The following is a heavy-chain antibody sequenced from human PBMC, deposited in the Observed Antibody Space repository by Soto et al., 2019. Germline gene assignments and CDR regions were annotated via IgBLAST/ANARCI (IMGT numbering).Heavy chain of an antibody. V-gene: IGHV1-69*13. Sequence: GASVKVSCKASGYTFNSSGITWVRQAPGQGLEWMGGIIPNFGTANYAQKFQGRVTITADESTSTAYMELSSLRSEDTAVYYCARTHVRSGSYYKTDYWGQGTLVTVSS. J-gene: IGHJ4*02. CDR2: IIPNFGTA. D-gene: IGHD3-10*01. CDR3: ARTHVRSGSYYKTDY. CDR1: GYTFNSSG.